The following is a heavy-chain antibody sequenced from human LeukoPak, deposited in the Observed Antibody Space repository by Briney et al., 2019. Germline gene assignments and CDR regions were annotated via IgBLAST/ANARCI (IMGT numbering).Heavy chain of an antibody. CDR3: ARVAAPIAVAGTGAFDI. CDR1: DGSLSSYY. V-gene: IGHV4-59*01. D-gene: IGHD6-19*01. CDR2: IYYSGSA. J-gene: IGHJ3*02. Sequence: SETLSLTCTVSDGSLSSYYWSWIRQTPGKGLEWIGYIYYSGSAHYNPSLKSRVTISVDTPKNQFSLKVTSVTATDTAVYYCARVAAPIAVAGTGAFDIWGQGTLVTVSS.